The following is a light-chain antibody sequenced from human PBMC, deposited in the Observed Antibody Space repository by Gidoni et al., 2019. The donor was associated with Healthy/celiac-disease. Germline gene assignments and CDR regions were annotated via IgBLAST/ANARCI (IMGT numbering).Light chain of an antibody. CDR2: SNN. CDR3: AAWDDSLNGRYV. CDR1: SSNIGSNT. V-gene: IGLV1-44*01. J-gene: IGLJ1*01. Sequence: QSVLTQPPSASGTPGQRVPISCSGSSSNIGSNTVNWYQQLPGTAPKLLLYSNNQRPSGVPDRFSGSKSGTSASLAISGLQSEDEADYYCAAWDDSLNGRYVFGTGTKVTVL.